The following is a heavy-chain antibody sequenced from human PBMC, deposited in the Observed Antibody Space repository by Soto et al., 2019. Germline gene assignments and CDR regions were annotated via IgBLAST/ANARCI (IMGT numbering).Heavy chain of an antibody. CDR2: ISGSGGST. CDR3: AKALDTYYGILTGYSPSDY. V-gene: IGHV3-23*01. J-gene: IGHJ4*02. Sequence: EVQLLESGGGLVQPGGSLRLSCAASGFTFSSYAMSWVRQAPGKGLEWVSAISGSGGSTYYADSVKGRFTISRDNSKNTLYLQMTSLRAEDTAVYYCAKALDTYYGILTGYSPSDYRGQGTLVTVSS. D-gene: IGHD3-9*01. CDR1: GFTFSSYA.